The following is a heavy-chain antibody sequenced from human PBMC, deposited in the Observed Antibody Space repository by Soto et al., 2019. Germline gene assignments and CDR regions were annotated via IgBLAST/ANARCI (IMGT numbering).Heavy chain of an antibody. CDR2: IYYSGST. CDR1: GGSISSYY. Sequence: SETLSLTCTVSGGSISSYYWSWIRQPPGKGLEWIGYIYYSGSTNYNPSLKSRVTISVDTSKNQFSLKLSSVTAADTAVYYCARSPYYSNFDYWGQGTLVTVS. D-gene: IGHD4-4*01. V-gene: IGHV4-59*01. CDR3: ARSPYYSNFDY. J-gene: IGHJ4*02.